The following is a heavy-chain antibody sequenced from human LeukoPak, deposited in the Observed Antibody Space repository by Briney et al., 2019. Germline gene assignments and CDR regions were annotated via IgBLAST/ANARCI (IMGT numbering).Heavy chain of an antibody. CDR1: GGSFSGYY. V-gene: IGHV4-34*01. D-gene: IGHD2-15*01. J-gene: IGHJ3*02. CDR2: INHSGST. CDR3: ARGGRDIVVVVAPKSLDI. Sequence: SETLSLTCAVYGGSFSGYYWSWIRQPPGKGLEWIGEINHSGSTNYNPSLKSRVTISVDTSKNQFSLKLSSVTAADTAVYYCARGGRDIVVVVAPKSLDIWGRGTMVTVSP.